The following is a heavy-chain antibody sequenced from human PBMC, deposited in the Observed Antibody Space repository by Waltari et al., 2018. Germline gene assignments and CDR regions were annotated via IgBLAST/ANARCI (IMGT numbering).Heavy chain of an antibody. V-gene: IGHV3-9*01. CDR1: GFTFDVYA. D-gene: IGHD3-22*01. Sequence: EVQLVESGGGLVQPGRSLRLSCAASGFTFDVYAMHWVRQAPGKGLEWVSGISWNSGSIGYADSVKGRFTISRDNAKNSLYLQMNSLRAEDTALYYCAKASGYYSGSFDYWGQGTLVTVSS. CDR2: ISWNSGSI. CDR3: AKASGYYSGSFDY. J-gene: IGHJ4*02.